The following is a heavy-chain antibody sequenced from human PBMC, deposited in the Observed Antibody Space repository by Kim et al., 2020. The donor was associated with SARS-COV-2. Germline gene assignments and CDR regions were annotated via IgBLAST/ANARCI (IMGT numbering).Heavy chain of an antibody. J-gene: IGHJ4*02. CDR1: GFPFSNYA. D-gene: IGHD2-2*01. CDR2: ISGSDDST. Sequence: GGSLRLSCAATGFPFSNYAMSWVRQAPGKGLEWVSTISGSDDSTYCADSVKGRFTISRDNSKNTLYLQMNSLRAEDTAVYYCAKGVVVEPSAKSDYWGQGTLVTVSS. CDR3: AKGVVVEPSAKSDY. V-gene: IGHV3-23*01.